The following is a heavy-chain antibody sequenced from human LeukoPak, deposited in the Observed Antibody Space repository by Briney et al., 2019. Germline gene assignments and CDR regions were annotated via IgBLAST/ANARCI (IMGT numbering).Heavy chain of an antibody. V-gene: IGHV3-21*01. D-gene: IGHD3-10*01. CDR2: IRSSRRHV. J-gene: IGHJ3*02. Sequence: PGGSLRLSCAASGLTFSSYSMNWVSHAPGEGLVRVSSIRSSRRHVRYAYAEESRFTISRDNATNSLYLQMNSLRAEDTAVYSGARDRHVLLWFGKLETAAYDAFDIWGQGTMVTVSS. CDR1: GLTFSSYS. CDR3: ARDRHVLLWFGKLETAAYDAFDI.